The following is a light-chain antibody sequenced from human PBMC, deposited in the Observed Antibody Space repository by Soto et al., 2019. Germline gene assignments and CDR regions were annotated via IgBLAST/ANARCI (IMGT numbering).Light chain of an antibody. CDR1: QGINND. Sequence: DIQMTQSPSSLSASVGDRVTISCRASQGINNDLGWYQQKPGKAPKRLIYEAYTRKSGVTSRFRSRGTGTEIFITIFNPQREEFASCYCLQINNYPRTFGGRAQVE. CDR2: EAY. J-gene: IGKJ4*01. CDR3: LQINNYPRT. V-gene: IGKV1-17*02.